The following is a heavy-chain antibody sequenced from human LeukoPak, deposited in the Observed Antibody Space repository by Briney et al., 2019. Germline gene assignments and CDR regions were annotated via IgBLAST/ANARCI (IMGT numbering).Heavy chain of an antibody. CDR1: GFTFSSCA. Sequence: GGSLRLSCAASGFTFSSCAMHWVRQAPGKGLEWVAVISYDGSNKYYADSVKGRFTISRDNSKNTLYLQMNSLRAEDTAVYYCARDKVGRQWLVVGMDVWGQGTTVTVSS. CDR3: ARDKVGRQWLVVGMDV. J-gene: IGHJ6*02. D-gene: IGHD6-19*01. CDR2: ISYDGSNK. V-gene: IGHV3-30-3*01.